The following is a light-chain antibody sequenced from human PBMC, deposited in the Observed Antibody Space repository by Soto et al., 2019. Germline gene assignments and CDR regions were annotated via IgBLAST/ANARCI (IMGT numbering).Light chain of an antibody. Sequence: DIQMTQSPSSLSASVGDRVTITCRASQSIASYLNWYQQKPGKAPNLLIYAASSLQSGVPSRFSGSGSGTDFTLTISSLQPEDFATYYCQQSYSYLWTFGQGTKVEIK. J-gene: IGKJ1*01. CDR2: AAS. V-gene: IGKV1-39*01. CDR1: QSIASY. CDR3: QQSYSYLWT.